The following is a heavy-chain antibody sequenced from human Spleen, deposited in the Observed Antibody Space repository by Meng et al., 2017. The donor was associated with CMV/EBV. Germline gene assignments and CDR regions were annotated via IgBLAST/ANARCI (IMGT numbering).Heavy chain of an antibody. CDR3: ARGGRHWSGYWHY. CDR1: GFTFSNYW. V-gene: IGHV3-74*01. D-gene: IGHD3-3*01. J-gene: IGHJ4*02. CDR2: INTDGNST. Sequence: CAASGFTFSNYWMDWVRQVPGKGLVWVSRINTDGNSTTYADAVKGRFTISRDNAKNSLYLQMNSLRAEDTAVYYCARGGRHWSGYWHYWGQGTLVTVSS.